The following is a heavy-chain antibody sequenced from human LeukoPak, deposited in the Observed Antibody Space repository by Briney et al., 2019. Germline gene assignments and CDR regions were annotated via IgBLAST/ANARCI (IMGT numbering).Heavy chain of an antibody. CDR2: IYTSGTT. CDR3: ARLLPPSGRYSYYYYYMDV. CDR1: GGSISSYY. V-gene: IGHV4-4*09. Sequence: PSETLFLTCTVSGGSISSYYWSWIRQPPGKGLDWIGSIYTSGTTNYNPSLKSRVTISVDTSKNQVSLKLSSVTAADTAVYYCARLLPPSGRYSYYYYYMDVWGKGTTVTVSS. D-gene: IGHD1-26*01. J-gene: IGHJ6*03.